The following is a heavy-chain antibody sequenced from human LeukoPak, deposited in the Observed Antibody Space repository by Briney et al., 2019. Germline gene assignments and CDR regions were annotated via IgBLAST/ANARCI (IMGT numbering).Heavy chain of an antibody. CDR3: VSPVFINF. CDR1: GFPFSTLG. D-gene: IGHD1-14*01. V-gene: IGHV3-64D*06. Sequence: GGSLRLSCSASGFPFSTLGMHWVRQAPGKGLEHVSTIGSGGDGTYYADSVKDRFIISRDNSKNAVYLQMSSLRPEDTAVYYCVSPVFINFWGQGTLVTVSS. CDR2: IGSGGDGT. J-gene: IGHJ4*01.